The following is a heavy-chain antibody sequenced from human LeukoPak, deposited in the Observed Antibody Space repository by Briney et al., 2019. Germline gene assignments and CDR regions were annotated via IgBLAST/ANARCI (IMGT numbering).Heavy chain of an antibody. CDR2: INHSGST. D-gene: IGHD3-10*01. CDR1: GGSLSGYY. Sequence: SETLSLTCAVYGGSLSGYYWSWIRQPPGKGLEWIGEINHSGSTNYNPSLKSRVTISVDTSKNQFSLKLSSVTAADTAVYYCARDPKYYGSGVDYWGQGTLVTVSS. CDR3: ARDPKYYGSGVDY. V-gene: IGHV4-34*01. J-gene: IGHJ4*02.